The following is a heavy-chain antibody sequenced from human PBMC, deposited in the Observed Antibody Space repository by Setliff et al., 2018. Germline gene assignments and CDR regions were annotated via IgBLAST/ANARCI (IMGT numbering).Heavy chain of an antibody. V-gene: IGHV3-48*01. CDR2: ISQSSDTI. J-gene: IGHJ5*01. CDR3: VRPQGAGATNWLDS. Sequence: GGSLRLSCAASGFTFSRSWMSWVRQAPGKGLEWVSYISQSSDTIYYADSVKGRFTISRDNAKSSLYLQMNSLRAEDTAVYYCVRPQGAGATNWLDSWGQGTLVTVSS. D-gene: IGHD1-26*01. CDR1: GFTFSRSW.